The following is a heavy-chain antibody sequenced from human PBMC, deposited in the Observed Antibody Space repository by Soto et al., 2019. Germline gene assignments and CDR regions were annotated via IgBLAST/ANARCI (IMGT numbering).Heavy chain of an antibody. Sequence: QVQLVQSGAEVKKPGASVTVSCKASGYTFTSYGISWVRQAPGQGLEWMGWISAYNGNTNYAQKLQGRVTMTTDTSTGTAYMEQRSLRSDDTAVYDCARDRSNSGSRIYYYYGMDVWGQGTTVTVSS. CDR1: GYTFTSYG. CDR2: ISAYNGNT. J-gene: IGHJ6*02. D-gene: IGHD3-10*01. V-gene: IGHV1-18*01. CDR3: ARDRSNSGSRIYYYYGMDV.